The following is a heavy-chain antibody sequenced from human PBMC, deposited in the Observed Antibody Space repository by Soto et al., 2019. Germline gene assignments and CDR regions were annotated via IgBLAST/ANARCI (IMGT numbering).Heavy chain of an antibody. D-gene: IGHD3-22*01. CDR1: GGSFSGYY. V-gene: IGHV4-34*01. CDR2: INHSGST. CDR3: ARELYYYDSSGYYVSPYFDY. Sequence: SETLSLTCAVYGGSFSGYYWSWIRQPPGKGLEWIGEINHSGSTNYNPSLKSRVTISVDTSKNQFSLKLSSVTAADTAVYYCARELYYYDSSGYYVSPYFDYWGQGTLVT. J-gene: IGHJ4*02.